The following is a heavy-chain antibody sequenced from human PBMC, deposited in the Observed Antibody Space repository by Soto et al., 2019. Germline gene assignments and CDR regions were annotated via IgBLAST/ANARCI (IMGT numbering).Heavy chain of an antibody. CDR2: INPDSGDT. D-gene: IGHD2-15*01. CDR1: GYTFTGYS. V-gene: IGHV1-2*02. CDR3: ARDFHIRITSWYFDL. J-gene: IGHJ2*01. Sequence: QVQLVQSGAEMKKPGASVKVSCKASGYTFTGYSVHWVRQAPGQGPEWMGWINPDSGDTNCAQKFQDRVTMTSDTSISTAYMELRRLRSDDTAVYYCARDFHIRITSWYFDLWGRGTLVTVSS.